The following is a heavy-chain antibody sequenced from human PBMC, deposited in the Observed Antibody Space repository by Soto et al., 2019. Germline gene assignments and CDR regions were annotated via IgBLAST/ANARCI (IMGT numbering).Heavy chain of an antibody. CDR2: ISGSGGST. CDR3: ARSIVVVITTFDY. J-gene: IGHJ4*02. V-gene: IGHV3-23*01. D-gene: IGHD3-22*01. CDR1: GFTFSSYA. Sequence: EVQLLESGGGLVQPGGSLRLSCAASGFTFSSYAMSWVRQAPGKGLEWVSAISGSGGSTYYADSVKGRFTISRDNSKNTLYLQMNSLRAEDTAVNYCARSIVVVITTFDYWGQGTLVTVSS.